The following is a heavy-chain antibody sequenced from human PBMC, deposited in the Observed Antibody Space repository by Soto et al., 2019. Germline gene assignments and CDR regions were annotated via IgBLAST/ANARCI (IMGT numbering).Heavy chain of an antibody. D-gene: IGHD6-19*01. CDR1: GFTFSSYN. V-gene: IGHV3-30*04. CDR2: ISYDDGSNK. Sequence: QVQLVESGGGVVQPGRSLRLSCAASGFTFSSYNMHWVRRAPGKGLEWVALISYDDGSNKYYTDSVKGRFTISRDNSKSTLYLQMDSLRREDTAVYYCVRTTAVVGTPEFDYWGQGTLVTVSS. J-gene: IGHJ4*02. CDR3: VRTTAVVGTPEFDY.